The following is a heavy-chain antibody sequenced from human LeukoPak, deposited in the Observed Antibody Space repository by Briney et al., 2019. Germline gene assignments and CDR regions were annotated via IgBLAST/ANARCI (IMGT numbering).Heavy chain of an antibody. CDR2: ISADGDDK. J-gene: IGHJ4*02. CDR1: GVTLSSYG. CDR3: TTKVIRGNSGDDYDD. Sequence: GGSLRLSCAASGVTLSSYGMRWVRQAPGKGLEWVALISADGDDKLYGDSVKGRFTISRDDSKSTLYLQMNSLRAEDTAVYYCTTKVIRGNSGDDYDDWGQGTLVTVSS. D-gene: IGHD5-12*01. V-gene: IGHV3-30*03.